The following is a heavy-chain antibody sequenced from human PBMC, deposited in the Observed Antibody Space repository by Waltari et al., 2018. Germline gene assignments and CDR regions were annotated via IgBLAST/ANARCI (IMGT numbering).Heavy chain of an antibody. CDR2: IYPGDSDT. CDR3: ARHVGASYYDFWSGYYLPYYYYMDV. D-gene: IGHD3-3*01. CDR1: GYSFTSYW. J-gene: IGHJ6*03. V-gene: IGHV5-51*01. Sequence: EVPLVQSGAEVKKPGEALKIYCKGSGYSFTSYWTGWVRQIPGKGLEWMGIIYPGDSDTRYSPSFQGQVTISADKSISTAYLQWSSLKASDTAMYYCARHVGASYYDFWSGYYLPYYYYMDVWGKGTTVTVSS.